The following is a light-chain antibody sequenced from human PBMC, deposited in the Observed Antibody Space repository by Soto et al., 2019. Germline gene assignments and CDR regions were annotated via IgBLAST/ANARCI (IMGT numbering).Light chain of an antibody. CDR2: VAS. Sequence: DIVLTQSPGTLSLSPGERATLTCRASQSVSISYLAWYQQKPGQAPRLLIYVASSRVTGIPDRFSGSGSGTDFTLTISRLEPEDFAVYYCHQYGSAPFTFGPGTKVDIK. J-gene: IGKJ3*01. V-gene: IGKV3-20*01. CDR1: QSVSISY. CDR3: HQYGSAPFT.